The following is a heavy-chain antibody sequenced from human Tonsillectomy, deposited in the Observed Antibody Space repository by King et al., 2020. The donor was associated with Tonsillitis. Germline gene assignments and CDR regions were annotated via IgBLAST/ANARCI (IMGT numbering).Heavy chain of an antibody. V-gene: IGHV1-8*02. J-gene: IGHJ4*02. CDR2: MNPNSGNT. CDR1: GYTFTNYD. D-gene: IGHD3-10*01. CDR3: ARGDYGSGID. Sequence: QLVQSGAEVKKPGASVKVSGKASGYTFTNYDINGVRQATGQGLEWRGWMNPNSGNTGYAQKFQGRVTMTRNISVSTAYMELSSLRSEDTAVYYCARGDYGSGIDWGQGILVTVSS.